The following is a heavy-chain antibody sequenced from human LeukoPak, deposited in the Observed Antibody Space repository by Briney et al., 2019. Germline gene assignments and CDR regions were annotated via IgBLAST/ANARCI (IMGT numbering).Heavy chain of an antibody. Sequence: ASVKVSCKVSGYTLTELSMHWVRQAPGKGLEWMGGFDPEDGETIYAQKFQGRVTMTEDTSTDTAYTELSSLRSEDTAVYYCATASEPRYYYGSGSYHNWFDPWGQGTLVTVSS. J-gene: IGHJ5*02. CDR2: FDPEDGET. V-gene: IGHV1-24*01. CDR1: GYTLTELS. D-gene: IGHD3-10*01. CDR3: ATASEPRYYYGSGSYHNWFDP.